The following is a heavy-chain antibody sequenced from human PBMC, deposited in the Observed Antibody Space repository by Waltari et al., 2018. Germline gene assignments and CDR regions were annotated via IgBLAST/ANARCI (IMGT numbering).Heavy chain of an antibody. D-gene: IGHD2-15*01. CDR2: INHSGST. Sequence: QVQLQQWGAGLLKPSETLSLTCAVYGGSFSGYYWSWIRQPPGQGLEWIGEINHSGSTNYNPSLKSRVTISVDTSKNQFSLKLSSVTAADTAVYYCAREAGYCSGGSCYHAFDIWGQGTMVTVSS. J-gene: IGHJ3*02. CDR1: GGSFSGYY. V-gene: IGHV4-34*01. CDR3: AREAGYCSGGSCYHAFDI.